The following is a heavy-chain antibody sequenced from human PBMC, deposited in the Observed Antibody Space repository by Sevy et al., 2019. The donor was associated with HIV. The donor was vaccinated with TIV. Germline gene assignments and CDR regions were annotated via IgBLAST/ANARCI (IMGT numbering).Heavy chain of an antibody. CDR1: GGSFSGYY. CDR3: ARGVLYDILTGPPDAFHI. J-gene: IGHJ3*02. Sequence: SETLSLTCAVYGGSFSGYYWSWIRQPPGKGLEWIGEINHSGSTNYNPSLKSRVTISVDTSKNQFSLKLSSVTAADTAVYYCARGVLYDILTGPPDAFHIWGQGTMVTVSS. V-gene: IGHV4-34*01. CDR2: INHSGST. D-gene: IGHD3-9*01.